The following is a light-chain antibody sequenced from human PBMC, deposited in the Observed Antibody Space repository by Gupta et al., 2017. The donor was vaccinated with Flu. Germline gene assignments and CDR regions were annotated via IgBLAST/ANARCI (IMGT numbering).Light chain of an antibody. V-gene: IGKV3-20*01. CDR1: QSVSSRY. Sequence: GTLLLSPGESATSSCGARQSVSSRYLDWYQQKPGQAPRLLIYGASGRATGIPCRFSGSGSGTDFTLTISRLEPEDFAVYYRQLDGSSSYTFGQGTKLESK. CDR2: GAS. J-gene: IGKJ2*01. CDR3: QLDGSSSYT.